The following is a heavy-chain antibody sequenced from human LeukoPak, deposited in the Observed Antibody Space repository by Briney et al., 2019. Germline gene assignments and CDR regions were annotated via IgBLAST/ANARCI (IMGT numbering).Heavy chain of an antibody. D-gene: IGHD3-10*02. J-gene: IGHJ6*04. CDR1: GFTSSRYG. CDR2: ISGSGGSI. Sequence: GGSLRLSCAASGFTSSRYGMSWVRQAPGKGLEWVSAISGSGGSIYYADSVKGRFTISRDNAKNSLYLQMNSLRAEDTAVYYCAELGITMIGGVWGKGTTVTISS. CDR3: AELGITMIGGV. V-gene: IGHV3-23*01.